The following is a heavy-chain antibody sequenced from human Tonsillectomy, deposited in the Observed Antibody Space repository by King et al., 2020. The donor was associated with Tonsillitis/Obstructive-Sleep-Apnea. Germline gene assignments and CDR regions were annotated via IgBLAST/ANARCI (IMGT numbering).Heavy chain of an antibody. CDR3: ARDTVAGFLFPTLTIDY. V-gene: IGHV3-30*04. Sequence: VQLVESGGGVVQPGRSLRLSCAASRFNFSNYAMHWVRQAPGKGLEWVAVISYDGSNKYYADSVKGRFTISRDNSKNTLSLQMNSLRAEDTAVYYCARDTVAGFLFPTLTIDYWGQGTLVTVSS. J-gene: IGHJ4*02. CDR1: RFNFSNYA. D-gene: IGHD6-19*01. CDR2: ISYDGSNK.